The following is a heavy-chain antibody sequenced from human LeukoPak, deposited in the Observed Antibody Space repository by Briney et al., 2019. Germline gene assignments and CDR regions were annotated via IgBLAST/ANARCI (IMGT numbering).Heavy chain of an antibody. CDR2: IYYSGST. CDR1: GGSISSGDYY. Sequence: SETLSLTCTVSGGSISSGDYYWNWIRQPPGNGLEWIGFIYYSGSTDYNPSLKSRVTISVDTSKNQFSLKLTSVTAADTAVYYCARERASYCTTNWCANWFDPWGQGTLVTVSS. CDR3: ARERASYCTTNWCANWFDP. D-gene: IGHD2-8*01. V-gene: IGHV4-30-4*08. J-gene: IGHJ5*02.